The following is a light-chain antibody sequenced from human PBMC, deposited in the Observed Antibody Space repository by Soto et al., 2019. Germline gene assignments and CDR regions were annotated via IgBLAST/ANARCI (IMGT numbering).Light chain of an antibody. CDR1: QSVDSST. CDR2: GAS. V-gene: IGKV3-20*01. J-gene: IGKJ4*01. CDR3: QHFDDSLT. Sequence: EVVLTQSLGTLSLSPGERATLSCRASQSVDSSTLAWYQQKPGQAPRLLISGASKWATGTPDMFSGSGSGTDFTLTISRLEPEDFAVYYCQHFDDSLTFGGVTKVEIK.